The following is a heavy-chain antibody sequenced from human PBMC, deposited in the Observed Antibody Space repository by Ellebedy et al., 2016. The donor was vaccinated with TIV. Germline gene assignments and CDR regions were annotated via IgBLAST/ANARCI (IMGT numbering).Heavy chain of an antibody. D-gene: IGHD4-17*01. Sequence: GESLKISCAASGFTFSSYPMSWVPQAPGKGLEWVSAISGSGGSTYYADSVKGRFTISRDNSKNTLYLQMNSLRAEDTAVYYCAKDPGDNVFDYWGQGTLVTVSS. CDR3: AKDPGDNVFDY. V-gene: IGHV3-23*01. CDR1: GFTFSSYP. J-gene: IGHJ4*02. CDR2: ISGSGGST.